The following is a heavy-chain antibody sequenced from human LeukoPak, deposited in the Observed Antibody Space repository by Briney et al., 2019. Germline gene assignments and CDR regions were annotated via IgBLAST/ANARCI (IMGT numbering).Heavy chain of an antibody. D-gene: IGHD3-22*01. Sequence: EASVKVSCKASGYTFTGYYIHWVRQAPGQGLEWMGWINPNSGGTNYAQKFQGRVTMTRDTSISTAYMELSRLRSDDTAVYYCAKTYYYDSSGPFDYWGQGTLVTVSS. CDR3: AKTYYYDSSGPFDY. V-gene: IGHV1-2*02. J-gene: IGHJ4*02. CDR1: GYTFTGYY. CDR2: INPNSGGT.